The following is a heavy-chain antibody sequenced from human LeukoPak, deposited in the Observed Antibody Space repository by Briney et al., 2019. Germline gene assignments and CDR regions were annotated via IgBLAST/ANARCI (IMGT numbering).Heavy chain of an antibody. J-gene: IGHJ4*02. CDR3: ARGLNYGFTYYFDY. V-gene: IGHV4-59*12. CDR1: GGSISSYY. D-gene: IGHD3-16*01. CDR2: IYYSGST. Sequence: SETLSLTCTVSGGSISSYYWSWIRQPPGKGLEWIGYIYYSGSTNYNPSLKSRVTISVDTSKNQFSLKLSSVTAADTAVYYCARGLNYGFTYYFDYWGQGTLVTVSS.